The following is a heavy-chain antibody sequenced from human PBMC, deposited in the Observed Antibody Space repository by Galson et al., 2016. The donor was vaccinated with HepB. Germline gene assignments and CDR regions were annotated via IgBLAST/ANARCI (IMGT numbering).Heavy chain of an antibody. CDR3: SARPHDYYVSSAYYYTKKNYFDY. CDR2: ISPIFGTA. Sequence: SVKVSCKASGGTFTSHAISWVRQDPGQGLEWMGGISPIFGTANYAQKFQGGVTITADESTSTAYMELSSLRSEDTAVYFCSARPHDYYVSSAYYYTKKNYFDYWVPGTLVTVSS. CDR1: GGTFTSHA. J-gene: IGHJ4*02. V-gene: IGHV1-69*13. D-gene: IGHD3-22*01.